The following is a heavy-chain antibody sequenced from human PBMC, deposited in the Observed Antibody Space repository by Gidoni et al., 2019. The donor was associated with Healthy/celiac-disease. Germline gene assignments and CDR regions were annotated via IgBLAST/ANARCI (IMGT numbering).Heavy chain of an antibody. J-gene: IGHJ4*02. Sequence: QGQLQESGPGLVKTSQTLYLPCTVAGGSITSGGYYWSWIRQHPVKGLEVIGYSYYCGRTYDNPSLKSRVTISVDTSKNQFSLKLSSGTAADPAVYDWARRKGIAASELYYWGQGTLVTVSS. V-gene: IGHV4-31*03. D-gene: IGHD6-13*01. CDR1: GGSITSGGYY. CDR2: SYYCGRT. CDR3: ARRKGIAASELYY.